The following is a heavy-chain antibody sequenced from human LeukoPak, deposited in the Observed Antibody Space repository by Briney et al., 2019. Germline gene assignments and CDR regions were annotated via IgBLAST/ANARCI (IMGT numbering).Heavy chain of an antibody. CDR3: VRDEQATIQGGYHYYFYMDV. D-gene: IGHD5-24*01. J-gene: IGHJ6*03. CDR1: GGTFSNSG. V-gene: IGHV1-69*05. Sequence: SVKVSCKASGGTFSNSGINWVRQAPGQGLEWMGGIIPKFGKANYAQKLQGRVTITTDESMITAYMELSSLRSDDTAIYYCVRDEQATIQGGYHYYFYMDVWGSGTTVTVSS. CDR2: IIPKFGKA.